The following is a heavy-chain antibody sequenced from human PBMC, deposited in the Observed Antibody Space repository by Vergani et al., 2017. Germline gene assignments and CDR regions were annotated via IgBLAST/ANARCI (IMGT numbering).Heavy chain of an antibody. D-gene: IGHD5-12*01. V-gene: IGHV3-23*04. CDR3: TKGSRGYTGYFFDY. Sequence: EVHLVESGGGWVKPGGSLTVSCVTSGFNFRDAWFNWVRQAPGKGLEWVSSVSGSSATPYYADSVKGRFIISRDNSKNTLHLQMNSLRADDTAVYYCTKGSRGYTGYFFDYWGQGTLATVSS. CDR2: VSGSSATP. J-gene: IGHJ4*02. CDR1: GFNFRDAW.